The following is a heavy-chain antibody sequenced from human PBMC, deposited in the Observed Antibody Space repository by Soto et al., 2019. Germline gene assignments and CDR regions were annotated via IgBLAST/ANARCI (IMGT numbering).Heavy chain of an antibody. V-gene: IGHV4-4*02. Sequence: QVQLQESGPGLVKPSGTLSLTCAVSGGSVSSSNWWSWVRQSPGKGLEWMGEIYHSGSAHYNPSLKRRATMSLDMSKNQFSLRLTSVTAVYTAVYYCTRVPGVVVSSDDAFDIWGPGTRVIVSS. J-gene: IGHJ3*02. CDR3: TRVPGVVVSSDDAFDI. D-gene: IGHD2-21*01. CDR1: GGSVSSSNW. CDR2: IYHSGSA.